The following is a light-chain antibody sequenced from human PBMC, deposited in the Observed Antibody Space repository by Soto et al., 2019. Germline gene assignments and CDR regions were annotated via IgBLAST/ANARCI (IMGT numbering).Light chain of an antibody. CDR1: QGVSSNY. CDR2: GTS. Sequence: EIGLTRSPGALSLSPGEIATLSCRASQGVSSNYLAWYQQKSGQAPRLLLYGTSSRATGIPERFSGSGSGTDFTLTISRLEPEDFAVYYCQHYGSSRTFGQGTKVDIK. V-gene: IGKV3-20*01. CDR3: QHYGSSRT. J-gene: IGKJ1*01.